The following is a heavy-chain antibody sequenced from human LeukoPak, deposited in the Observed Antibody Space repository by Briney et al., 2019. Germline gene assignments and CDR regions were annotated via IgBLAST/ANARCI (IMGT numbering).Heavy chain of an antibody. J-gene: IGHJ4*02. V-gene: IGHV3-30*02. CDR3: AKDKGGARIYFDY. CDR1: GFTFSNYG. CDR2: IRYDGSNK. D-gene: IGHD1-26*01. Sequence: PGGSLRLSCAVSGFTFSNYGMLWVRQASGKGLEWVALIRYDGSNKYYADSVKGRFNISRDISKNTLYLQMNSLRAEDTALYYCAKDKGGARIYFDYWGQGTLVTVSS.